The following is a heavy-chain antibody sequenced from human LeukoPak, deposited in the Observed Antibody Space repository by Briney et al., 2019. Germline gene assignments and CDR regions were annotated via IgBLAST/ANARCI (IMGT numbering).Heavy chain of an antibody. CDR2: IYSGGST. D-gene: IGHD6-13*01. J-gene: IGHJ6*04. Sequence: HPGGSLRLSCAASGFTFSSNYMSWVRQAPGKGLEWVSVIYSGGSTYYADSVKGRFTISRDNSKNTLYLQMNSLRAEDTAVYYCARDPSSAYYYYYGMDVWGKGTTVTVSS. CDR3: ARDPSSAYYYYYGMDV. V-gene: IGHV3-53*01. CDR1: GFTFSSNY.